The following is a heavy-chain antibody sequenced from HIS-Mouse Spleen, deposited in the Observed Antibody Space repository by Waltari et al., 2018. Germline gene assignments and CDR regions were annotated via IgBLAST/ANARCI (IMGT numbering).Heavy chain of an antibody. Sequence: QVQLQQWGAGLLKPSETLSLTCAVYGGSFSGYYWSWIRQPPGKGLEWIGEINHWGSTNYHPSLKSRVTISVDTSKNQFSLKLSSVTAADMAVYYCARESLYSSSSRYYFDYWGQGTLVTVSS. CDR1: GGSFSGYY. CDR2: INHWGST. J-gene: IGHJ4*02. CDR3: ARESLYSSSSRYYFDY. V-gene: IGHV4-34*01. D-gene: IGHD6-6*01.